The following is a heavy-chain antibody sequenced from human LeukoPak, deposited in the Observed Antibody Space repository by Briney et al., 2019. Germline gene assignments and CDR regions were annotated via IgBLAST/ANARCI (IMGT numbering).Heavy chain of an antibody. D-gene: IGHD6-19*01. Sequence: ASVKVSCKASGYTFTSYGISWVRQAPGQGLEWMGWISAYNGNTDYAQKLQGRVTMTTDASTSTAYMELRSLRSDDTAVYYCARRGLGSGWRKVDYWGQGTLVTVSS. J-gene: IGHJ4*02. CDR2: ISAYNGNT. CDR1: GYTFTSYG. CDR3: ARRGLGSGWRKVDY. V-gene: IGHV1-18*01.